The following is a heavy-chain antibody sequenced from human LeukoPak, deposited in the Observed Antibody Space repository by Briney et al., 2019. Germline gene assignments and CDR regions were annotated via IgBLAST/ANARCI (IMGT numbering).Heavy chain of an antibody. D-gene: IGHD3-9*01. J-gene: IGHJ4*02. CDR1: GYTFTSYG. CDR3: ARVYDILTGYYGFDY. Sequence: ALVKVSCKASGYTFTSYGISWVRQAPGQGLEWMGWISAYNGNTNYAQKLQGRVTMTTDTSTSTAYMELRSLRSDDTAVYHCARVYDILTGYYGFDYWGQGTLVTVSS. CDR2: ISAYNGNT. V-gene: IGHV1-18*01.